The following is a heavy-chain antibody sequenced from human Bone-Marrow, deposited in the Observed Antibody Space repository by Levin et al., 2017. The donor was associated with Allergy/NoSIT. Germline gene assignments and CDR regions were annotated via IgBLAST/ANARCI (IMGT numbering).Heavy chain of an antibody. D-gene: IGHD3-16*01. J-gene: IGHJ6*02. Sequence: PGGSLRLSCAASGFTFGDYAMNWVRQVPGKGLEWVSGISWNGGNLGYADSVRGRFTISRDNDKSTLYLQMNNLRPEDSALYFCSKDTYTSLYFHGFDVWGQGTTVTVSS. V-gene: IGHV3-9*01. CDR3: SKDTYTSLYFHGFDV. CDR2: ISWNGGNL. CDR1: GFTFGDYA.